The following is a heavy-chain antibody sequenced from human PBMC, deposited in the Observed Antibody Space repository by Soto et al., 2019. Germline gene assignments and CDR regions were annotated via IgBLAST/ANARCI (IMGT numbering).Heavy chain of an antibody. CDR3: ARDRRGYSYGYDYYYGMDV. D-gene: IGHD5-18*01. V-gene: IGHV1-69*01. CDR1: GGTFSSYA. J-gene: IGHJ6*02. CDR2: IIPIFGTA. Sequence: QVQLVQSGAEVKKPGSSVKVSCKASGGTFSSYAISWVRQAPGQGLEWMGGIIPIFGTANYAQKFQGRVTITADESTSTAYMALRSLRSEDTAVYYCARDRRGYSYGYDYYYGMDVWGQGTTVTVSS.